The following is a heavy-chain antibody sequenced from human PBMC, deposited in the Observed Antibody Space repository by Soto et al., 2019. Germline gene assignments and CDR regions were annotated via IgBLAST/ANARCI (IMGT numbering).Heavy chain of an antibody. V-gene: IGHV1-2*02. Sequence: ASVKVSCKASEYSFTGHYLHWVRQAPGQGLEWMGWIDPKSGDTKYAPKFQDRVTMTSDTSISTAYMDRSNLRYDDTAVYYCARDYDKSGYDYFDPWGQGTLVTVSS. CDR1: EYSFTGHY. D-gene: IGHD3-22*01. CDR3: ARDYDKSGYDYFDP. J-gene: IGHJ5*02. CDR2: IDPKSGDT.